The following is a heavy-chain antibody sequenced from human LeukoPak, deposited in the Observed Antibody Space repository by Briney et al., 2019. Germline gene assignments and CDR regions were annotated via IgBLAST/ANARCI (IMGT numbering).Heavy chain of an antibody. D-gene: IGHD1-7*01. CDR3: ARKMKNYPYYFDY. CDR2: IYPGDSDT. CDR1: GYSFTTYW. Sequence: GESLKISCKGSGYSFTTYWIGWVRQMPGKGLEWMGIIYPGDSDTTYSPSFQGQVTISADKSISTAYLQWSSLKASDTAMYYCARKMKNYPYYFDYWGQGTLVTVSS. J-gene: IGHJ4*02. V-gene: IGHV5-51*01.